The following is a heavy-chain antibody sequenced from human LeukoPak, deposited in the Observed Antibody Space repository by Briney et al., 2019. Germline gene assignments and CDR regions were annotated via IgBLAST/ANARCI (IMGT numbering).Heavy chain of an antibody. V-gene: IGHV4-59*12. CDR1: GGSISSYY. D-gene: IGHD2-15*01. Sequence: SETLSLTCTVSGGSISSYYWSWIRQPPGKGLEWIGYIYYSGSTNYNPSLKSRVTISVDTSKNQFSLKLSSVTAADTAVYYCARGPVFVMVVAATPSFDYWGQGTLVTVSS. J-gene: IGHJ4*02. CDR2: IYYSGST. CDR3: ARGPVFVMVVAATPSFDY.